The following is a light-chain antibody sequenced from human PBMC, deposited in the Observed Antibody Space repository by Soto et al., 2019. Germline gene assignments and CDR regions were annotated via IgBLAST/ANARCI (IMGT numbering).Light chain of an antibody. V-gene: IGKV3-20*01. Sequence: EIVRTQSPATLSVSPGERATLSCRASQSVSSYLAWCQQKPGQAPRVIMYGASRRATGIPDRFSGGGSGTDFTLTISRLEPEDFAVYYCQQYGSSRWTFGQGTKVDIK. CDR2: GAS. CDR1: QSVSSY. CDR3: QQYGSSRWT. J-gene: IGKJ1*01.